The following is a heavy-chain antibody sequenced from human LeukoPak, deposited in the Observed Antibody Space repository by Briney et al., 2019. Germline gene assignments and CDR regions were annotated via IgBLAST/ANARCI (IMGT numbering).Heavy chain of an antibody. D-gene: IGHD5-18*01. CDR3: ARSGYREGADALDI. Sequence: SETLSLTCTVSGGSISSSSYYWGWIRQPPGKGLEWIANIFYSGSTYYNPSLKSRVTISVDTSKNQFSLKLSSVTAADTAVYYCARSGYREGADALDIWGQGTMVSVSS. CDR1: GGSISSSSYY. J-gene: IGHJ3*02. V-gene: IGHV4-39*07. CDR2: IFYSGST.